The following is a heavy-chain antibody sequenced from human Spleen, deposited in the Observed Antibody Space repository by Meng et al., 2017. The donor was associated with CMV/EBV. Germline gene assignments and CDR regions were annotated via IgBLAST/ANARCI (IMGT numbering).Heavy chain of an antibody. CDR1: GGSFSGYY. D-gene: IGHD1-26*01. Sequence: QVPLPDSGPGLVKPSEPLSPTCAVYGGSFSGYYWSWIRQPPGKGLEWIGYIYYSGSTYYNPSLKSRVTISVDTSKNQFSLKLSSVTAADTAVYYCARDAWELRAYWFDPWGQGTLVTVSS. V-gene: IGHV4-59*12. J-gene: IGHJ5*02. CDR3: ARDAWELRAYWFDP. CDR2: IYYSGST.